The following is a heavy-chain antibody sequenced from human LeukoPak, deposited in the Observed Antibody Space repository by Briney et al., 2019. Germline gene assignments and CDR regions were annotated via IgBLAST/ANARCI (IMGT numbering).Heavy chain of an antibody. D-gene: IGHD6-13*01. CDR2: ISSSSSYI. Sequence: PGGSLRLSCAASGFTFSSYSMNWVRQAPGRGLEWVSSISSSSSYIYYADSVKGRFTISRDNAKNSLYLQMNSLRAEDTAVYYCARGRNSSSWHTRFDYWGQGTLVTVSS. CDR3: ARGRNSSSWHTRFDY. J-gene: IGHJ4*02. V-gene: IGHV3-21*01. CDR1: GFTFSSYS.